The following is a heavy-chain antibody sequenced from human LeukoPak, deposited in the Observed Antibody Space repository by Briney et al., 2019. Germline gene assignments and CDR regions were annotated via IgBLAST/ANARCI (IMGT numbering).Heavy chain of an antibody. J-gene: IGHJ6*02. CDR2: INHSGST. CDR3: GRHQTMYYGMNV. Sequence: SETLSLTCAAYGGSFSGYYWSWIRQPPGKGLEWIGEINHSGSTNYNPSLKSRVTISVDTSKNQFSLKLSSVTAADTAVYYCGRHQTMYYGMNVWGQGTTVTVSS. CDR1: GGSFSGYY. V-gene: IGHV4-34*01. D-gene: IGHD4/OR15-4a*01.